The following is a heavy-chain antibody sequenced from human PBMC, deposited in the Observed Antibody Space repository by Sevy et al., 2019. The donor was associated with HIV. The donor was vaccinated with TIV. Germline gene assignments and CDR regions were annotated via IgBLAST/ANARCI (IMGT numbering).Heavy chain of an antibody. D-gene: IGHD6-13*01. CDR1: GGTFSSYA. Sequence: ASVKVSCKASGGTFSSYAISWVRQAPGQGLEWMGGIIPIFGTANYAQKFQGRVTITADESTSTAYMELSSLRSEDTAVYYCASRRVRAAAGSMDYWGQGTLVTVSS. V-gene: IGHV1-69*13. CDR3: ASRRVRAAAGSMDY. CDR2: IIPIFGTA. J-gene: IGHJ4*02.